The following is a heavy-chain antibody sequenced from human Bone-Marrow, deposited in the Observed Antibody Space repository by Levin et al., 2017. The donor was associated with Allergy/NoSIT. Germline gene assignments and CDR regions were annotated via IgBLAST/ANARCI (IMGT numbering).Heavy chain of an antibody. J-gene: IGHJ4*02. CDR2: ISFDGNKK. CDR1: GFTFSSYG. Sequence: GESLKISCAASGFTFSSYGMHWVRQAPGKGLEWVAVISFDGNKKFYADSVKGRFTISRDYSKNTVYLQMDSLRAEDTAVYYCAKGIAVGGTWGAFGLDYWGQGTLVTVSS. D-gene: IGHD6-19*01. V-gene: IGHV3-30*18. CDR3: AKGIAVGGTWGAFGLDY.